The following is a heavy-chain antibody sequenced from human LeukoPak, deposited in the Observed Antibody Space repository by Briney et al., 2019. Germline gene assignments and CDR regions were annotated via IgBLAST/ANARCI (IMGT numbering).Heavy chain of an antibody. CDR3: ASGGPTHY. CDR2: IYYSGST. D-gene: IGHD3-16*01. Sequence: PSETLSLTCTVSGGSISSSSYYWGWIRQPPGKGLEWIGSIYYSGSTYYNPSLKSRVTISVDTSKNQFSLKLSSVTAADTAVYYCASGGPTHYWGQGTLVTVSS. V-gene: IGHV4-39*07. J-gene: IGHJ4*02. CDR1: GGSISSSSYY.